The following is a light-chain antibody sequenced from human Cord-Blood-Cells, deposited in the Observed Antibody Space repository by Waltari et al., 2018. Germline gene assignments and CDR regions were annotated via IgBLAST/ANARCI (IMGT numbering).Light chain of an antibody. CDR2: AAS. J-gene: IGKJ4*01. V-gene: IGKV3-11*01. CDR1: QSVSSY. Sequence: IVLTQYPATLSLSPGERATLSCRASQSVSSYLAWYLQKPGPAPRLLLYAASNRATGIPARVRGSWAGTHFTRTMRSVEPEDSAVYNCQQRGNWPPLNFGRGTMVENK. CDR3: QQRGNWPPLN.